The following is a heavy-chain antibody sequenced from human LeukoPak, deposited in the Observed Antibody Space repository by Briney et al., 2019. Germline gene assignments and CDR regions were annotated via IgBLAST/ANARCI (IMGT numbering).Heavy chain of an antibody. Sequence: GGSLRLSCTVSGFTVSTNSMSWVRQAPGRGLEWVSAMSGSGGSTYYADSVKGRFTISRDNSKNTLYLQMNSLRAEDTAVYYCAKDGYYDSSAYYYVRYFDLWGRGTLVTVSS. D-gene: IGHD3-22*01. CDR3: AKDGYYDSSAYYYVRYFDL. J-gene: IGHJ2*01. CDR2: MSGSGGST. CDR1: GFTVSTNS. V-gene: IGHV3-23*01.